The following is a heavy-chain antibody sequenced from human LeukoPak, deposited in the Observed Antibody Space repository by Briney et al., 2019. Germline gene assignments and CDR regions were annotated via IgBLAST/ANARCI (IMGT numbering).Heavy chain of an antibody. J-gene: IGHJ5*02. CDR3: ARGLEWLTRRHTWFDP. CDR2: ISAYNGNT. V-gene: IGHV1-18*01. CDR1: GGTFSSYA. Sequence: ASVKVSCKASGGTFSSYAISWVRQAPGQGLEWMGWISAYNGNTNYAQNLQGRVTMTTDTSTRTAYMELRSLRSDDTAVYYCARGLEWLTRRHTWFDPWGHGTLVTVSS. D-gene: IGHD3-3*01.